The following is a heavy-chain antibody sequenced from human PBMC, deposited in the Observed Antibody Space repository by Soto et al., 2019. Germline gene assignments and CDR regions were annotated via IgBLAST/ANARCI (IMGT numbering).Heavy chain of an antibody. CDR2: IYYSGST. CDR1: GGSISSYY. J-gene: IGHJ4*02. CDR3: ARHVWISTQWLGSDY. V-gene: IGHV4-59*08. D-gene: IGHD6-19*01. Sequence: QVQLQESGPGLVKPSETLSLTCTVSGGSISSYYWSWIRQPPGKGLECIGYIYYSGSTNYNPSLKRRVPISVDASQSQVSLKLSSVTAADTAVYYCARHVWISTQWLGSDYWGQGTLVTVSS.